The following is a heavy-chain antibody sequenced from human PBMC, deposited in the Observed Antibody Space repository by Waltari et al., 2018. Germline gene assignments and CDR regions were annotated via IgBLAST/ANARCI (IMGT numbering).Heavy chain of an antibody. J-gene: IGHJ4*02. CDR1: GFTFSSYG. Sequence: QVQLVESGGGVVQPGRSLRLSCAASGFTFSSYGMHWVRQAPGKGRGWVAVIWYDGSNKYYADSVKGRFTISRDNSKNTLYLQMNSLRAEDTAVYYCARRARKDTAMAIDYWGQGTLVTVSS. CDR2: IWYDGSNK. V-gene: IGHV3-33*01. CDR3: ARRARKDTAMAIDY. D-gene: IGHD5-18*01.